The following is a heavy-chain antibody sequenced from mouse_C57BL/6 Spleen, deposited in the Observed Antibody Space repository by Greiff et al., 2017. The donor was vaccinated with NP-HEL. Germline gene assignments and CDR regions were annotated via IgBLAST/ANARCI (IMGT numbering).Heavy chain of an antibody. J-gene: IGHJ4*01. CDR2: ISSGSSTI. D-gene: IGHD1-1*01. CDR3: ARQHGSSYDYAMDY. Sequence: EVKLMESGGGLVKPGGSLKLSCAASGFTFSDYGMHWVRQAPEKGLEWVAYISSGSSTIYYADTVKGRFTISRDNAKNTLFLQMTSLRSEDTAMYYCARQHGSSYDYAMDYWGQGTSVTVSS. V-gene: IGHV5-17*01. CDR1: GFTFSDYG.